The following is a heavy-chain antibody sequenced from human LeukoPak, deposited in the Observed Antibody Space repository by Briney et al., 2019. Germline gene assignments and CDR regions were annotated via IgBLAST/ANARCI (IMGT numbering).Heavy chain of an antibody. Sequence: SQTLSLTCTVSGGSISSGDYYWSWIRQPPGKGLEWTGYIFYTGSTYYNPSLKSRVTISLDTSKNQFSLKLSSVTAADTAVYYCANGDYETRYYGMDVWGQGTTVTVSS. V-gene: IGHV4-30-4*01. J-gene: IGHJ6*02. D-gene: IGHD4-17*01. CDR1: GGSISSGDYY. CDR2: IFYTGST. CDR3: ANGDYETRYYGMDV.